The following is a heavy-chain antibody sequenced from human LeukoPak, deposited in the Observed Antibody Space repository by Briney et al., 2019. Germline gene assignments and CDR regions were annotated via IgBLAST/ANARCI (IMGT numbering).Heavy chain of an antibody. Sequence: SETLSLTCTVSGGSISSYYWSWIRQPPGKGLEWIGYIYYSGSTNYNPSLKSRVTISVDTSKNQFSLKLSPVTAADTAVYYCARSDGYNEAGFDYWGQGTLVTVSS. J-gene: IGHJ4*02. CDR2: IYYSGST. CDR1: GGSISSYY. V-gene: IGHV4-59*01. D-gene: IGHD5-24*01. CDR3: ARSDGYNEAGFDY.